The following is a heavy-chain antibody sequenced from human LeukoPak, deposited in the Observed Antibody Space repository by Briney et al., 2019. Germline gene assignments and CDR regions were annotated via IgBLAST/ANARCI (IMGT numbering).Heavy chain of an antibody. Sequence: SETLSLTCTVSGGSISSYYWSWIRQPPGKGLEWIGYIYYSGSTNYNPSLESRVTISVDTSKNQFSLKLSSVTAADTAVYYCAREVGATADGAFDIWGQGTMVTVSS. CDR3: AREVGATADGAFDI. CDR1: GGSISSYY. V-gene: IGHV4-59*01. D-gene: IGHD1-26*01. CDR2: IYYSGST. J-gene: IGHJ3*02.